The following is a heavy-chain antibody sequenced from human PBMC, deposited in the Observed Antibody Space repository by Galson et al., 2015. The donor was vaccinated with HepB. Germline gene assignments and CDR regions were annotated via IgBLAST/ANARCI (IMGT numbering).Heavy chain of an antibody. CDR3: AKDGSMVVNNPYHFHY. CDR2: ITSSGGNS. Sequence: SLRLSCAASGFSFTRYAMTWVRQAPGKGLEWVSCITSSGGNSYYTDSVKGRFTVSRDNSKNTLLLQLNSLRAEDTAMYFCAKDGSMVVNNPYHFHYWGQGTLVTVSS. J-gene: IGHJ4*02. CDR1: GFSFTRYA. V-gene: IGHV3-23*01. D-gene: IGHD2-15*01.